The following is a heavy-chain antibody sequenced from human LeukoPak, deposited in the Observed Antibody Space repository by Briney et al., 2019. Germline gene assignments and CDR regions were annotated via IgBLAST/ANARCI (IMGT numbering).Heavy chain of an antibody. J-gene: IGHJ4*02. CDR3: ARDRFSGSYPLDY. V-gene: IGHV3-48*01. Sequence: GGSLRLSCAASGFTFSSYRMNWVRQAPGKGLEWVSYISSSSSTIYYADSVKGRFTISRDNAKNSLYLQMNSLRAEDTAVYFCARDRFSGSYPLDYWGQGTLVTVSS. D-gene: IGHD1-26*01. CDR2: ISSSSSTI. CDR1: GFTFSSYR.